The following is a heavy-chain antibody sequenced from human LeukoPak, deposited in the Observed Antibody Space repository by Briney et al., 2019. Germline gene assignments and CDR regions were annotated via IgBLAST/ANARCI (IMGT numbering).Heavy chain of an antibody. CDR3: AKDRGNGYSYGFGRD. Sequence: GGSLRLSCAASGFTFSSYAMSWVRQAPGKGLEWVTYISSSSSTIYYADSVKGRLTISRDNAKNSLYLQMNSLRAEDTAVYYCAKDRGNGYSYGFGRDGGQGTLVTVSS. D-gene: IGHD5-18*01. CDR1: GFTFSSYA. V-gene: IGHV3-48*04. J-gene: IGHJ4*02. CDR2: ISSSSSTI.